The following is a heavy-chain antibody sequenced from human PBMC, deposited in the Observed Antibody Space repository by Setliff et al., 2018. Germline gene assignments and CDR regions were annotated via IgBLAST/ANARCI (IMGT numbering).Heavy chain of an antibody. CDR3: AKGGGRYHTDS. CDR1: GASIDSLTW. CDR2: IYHVGPS. Sequence: SETLSLTCAVSGASIDSLTWWSWVRQPSGKGLEWIGEIYHVGPSIHYNPSLKSRVTISVDKSKNHFSLKLTSVTAADTAVYYCAKGGGRYHTDSWGQGILVTVSS. D-gene: IGHD1-26*01. V-gene: IGHV4-4*02. J-gene: IGHJ4*02.